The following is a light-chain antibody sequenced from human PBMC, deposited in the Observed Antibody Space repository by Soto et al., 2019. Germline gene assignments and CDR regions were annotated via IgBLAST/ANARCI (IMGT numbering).Light chain of an antibody. CDR3: SSYTSRSTPMV. J-gene: IGLJ1*01. CDR2: EVT. CDR1: MSDVGDYNY. V-gene: IGLV2-14*01. Sequence: QSLMTQPASVSGSSGQSITISCTGTMSDVGDYNYVSWYQQHPGKAPKLMIYEVTNRPSGVSNRFSGSKYGNTASLIISGLQAEEESDYYCSSYTSRSTPMVFGTGTKVTVL.